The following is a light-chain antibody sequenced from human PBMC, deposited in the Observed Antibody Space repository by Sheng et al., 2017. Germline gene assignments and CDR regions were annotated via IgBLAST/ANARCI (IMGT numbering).Light chain of an antibody. CDR3: CSYAGSSTGV. CDR2: EVS. CDR1: SSDVGSYNL. Sequence: SALTQPASVSGSPGQSITISCTGTSSDVGSYNLVSWYQQHPGKAPKLMIYEVSKRPSGVSNRFSGSKSGNTASLTISGLQAEDEADYYCCSYAGSSTGVFGGGTKLTV. J-gene: IGLJ2*01. V-gene: IGLV2-23*02.